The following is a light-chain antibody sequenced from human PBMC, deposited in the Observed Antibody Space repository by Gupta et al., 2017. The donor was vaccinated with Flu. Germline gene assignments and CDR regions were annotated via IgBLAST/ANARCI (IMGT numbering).Light chain of an antibody. CDR2: WAS. CDR1: QSVFYTSNKKNY. Sequence: DTEVIQSPDSLAVSLGGRATINCKSRQSVFYTSNKKNYLAWYQQKPGQPPRLLIYWASTRESGVPDRFSGSGSATDFALTISNLQAEDVAVYYCQLYYATPQTFGQGTRVEIK. J-gene: IGKJ1*01. CDR3: QLYYATPQT. V-gene: IGKV4-1*01.